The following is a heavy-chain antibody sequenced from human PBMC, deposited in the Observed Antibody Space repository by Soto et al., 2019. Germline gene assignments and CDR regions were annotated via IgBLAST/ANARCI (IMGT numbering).Heavy chain of an antibody. V-gene: IGHV3-23*01. Sequence: GGSLRLSCEASGFTFNHYAISWVRLAPGRGLEWVSGISGSGKSPYYADSVKGRFIISRDNSKNSLSLEMNSLRVDDTAIYHCVKYRRETAPGLFDNWGQGTPVTVSS. D-gene: IGHD5-18*01. CDR3: VKYRRETAPGLFDN. J-gene: IGHJ4*02. CDR1: GFTFNHYA. CDR2: ISGSGKSP.